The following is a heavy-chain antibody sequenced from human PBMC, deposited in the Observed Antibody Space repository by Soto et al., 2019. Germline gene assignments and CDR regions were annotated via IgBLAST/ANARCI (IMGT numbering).Heavy chain of an antibody. CDR2: IYYSGTT. D-gene: IGHD6-19*01. Sequence: SETLSLTCTVSNGSISDYYWSWVRQPPGKGLEWIGYIYYSGTTKYSSSLKSRVTISLDTSKNQFSLKLRSVTAADTALYYCARGGGGWPNWFDPWGQGTLVTVSS. CDR1: NGSISDYY. CDR3: ARGGGGWPNWFDP. V-gene: IGHV4-59*01. J-gene: IGHJ5*02.